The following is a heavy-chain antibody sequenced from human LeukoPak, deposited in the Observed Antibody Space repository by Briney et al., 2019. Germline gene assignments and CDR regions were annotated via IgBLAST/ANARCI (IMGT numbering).Heavy chain of an antibody. CDR1: GFTFSSYG. J-gene: IGHJ4*02. V-gene: IGHV3-30*02. CDR2: IRYDGSNK. CDR3: ARDSRADFDY. Sequence: GGSPRLSCAASGFTFSSYGMHWVRQAPGKGLEWVAFIRYDGSNKYYADSVKGRFTISRDNSKNTLYLQMNSLRAEDTAVYYCARDSRADFDYWGQGTLVTVSS.